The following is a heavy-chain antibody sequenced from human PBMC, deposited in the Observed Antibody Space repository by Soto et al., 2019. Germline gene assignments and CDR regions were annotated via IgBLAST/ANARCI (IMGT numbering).Heavy chain of an antibody. CDR2: VAFDGSKQ. CDR3: AKAPGESKGYDFLFDF. V-gene: IGHV3-30*02. J-gene: IGHJ4*02. Sequence: PGGSLRLSCRASGFTFSSCDMHWVRQAPGKGLEWVALVAFDGSKQYYSDSVKGRFTISRDQSRNTVYLQMERLRREDTATYYCAKAPGESKGYDFLFDFWGQGTLVTVYS. D-gene: IGHD3-9*01. CDR1: GFTFSSCD.